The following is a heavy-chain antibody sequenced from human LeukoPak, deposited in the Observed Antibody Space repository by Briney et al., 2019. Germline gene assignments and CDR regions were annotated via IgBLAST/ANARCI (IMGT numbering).Heavy chain of an antibody. Sequence: SETLSLTCTVSGGSISSYYRSWIRQPPGKGLEWIGYIYYSGSTNYNPSLKSRVTISVDTSKNQFSLKLSSVTAADTAVYYCARAERGYPLGDYWGQGTLVTVSS. CDR3: ARAERGYPLGDY. J-gene: IGHJ4*02. CDR2: IYYSGST. V-gene: IGHV4-59*01. CDR1: GGSISSYY. D-gene: IGHD5-12*01.